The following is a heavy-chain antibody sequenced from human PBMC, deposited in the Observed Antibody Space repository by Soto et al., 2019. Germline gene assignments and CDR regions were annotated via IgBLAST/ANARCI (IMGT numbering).Heavy chain of an antibody. CDR3: ARDRQHTY. V-gene: IGHV3-48*01. Sequence: EVQLVEAGGGLVQPGGSLRLSCAASGFTFNTYNMVWVRQAPGKGLEWVSYISNSGSTIYYADSVRGRFTISRDNAKNSLYLQMNSLRAEDTAVYYCARDRQHTYWGQGTLVTVSS. D-gene: IGHD2-21*01. CDR1: GFTFNTYN. J-gene: IGHJ4*02. CDR2: ISNSGSTI.